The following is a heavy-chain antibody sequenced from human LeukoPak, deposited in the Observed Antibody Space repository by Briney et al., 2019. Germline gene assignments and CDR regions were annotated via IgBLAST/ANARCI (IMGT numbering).Heavy chain of an antibody. D-gene: IGHD3-22*01. CDR3: AKDVYPYDYYDSSGYYDY. CDR1: GFTFSSYA. V-gene: IGHV3-30*02. Sequence: GGSLTLSCAASGFTFSSYAMSWVRQAPGKGLEGVAFIRYGGSNKYYADCVKGRFTISRDNSRNTLYLQMNSLRAADTAVYYCAKDVYPYDYYDSSGYYDYWGQGTLVTVSS. J-gene: IGHJ4*02. CDR2: IRYGGSNK.